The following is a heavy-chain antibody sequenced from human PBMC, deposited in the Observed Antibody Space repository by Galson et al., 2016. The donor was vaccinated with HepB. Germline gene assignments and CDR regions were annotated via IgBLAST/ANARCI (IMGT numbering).Heavy chain of an antibody. CDR2: IYNDGST. Sequence: SLRLSCAASGFSVSKFYLIWVRRAPGEGLEWISTIYNDGSTHYADSVRGRFTFSRDNSKNTLYLQMNNLRADDTAVYYCAREFQYESRGFAYKRPFDYWGQGTLVTVAS. CDR1: GFSVSKFY. V-gene: IGHV3-53*01. D-gene: IGHD3-22*01. J-gene: IGHJ4*02. CDR3: AREFQYESRGFAYKRPFDY.